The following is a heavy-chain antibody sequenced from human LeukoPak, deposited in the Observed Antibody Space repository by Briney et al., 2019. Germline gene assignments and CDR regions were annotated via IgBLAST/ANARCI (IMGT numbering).Heavy chain of an antibody. CDR3: ARRMIMVRGVNQVMDYGMDV. CDR2: IYNIRTT. J-gene: IGHJ6*02. V-gene: IGHV4-39*07. Sequence: SETLSLTCNVSGGSVTSNNFHWGWIRQPPGKGLEWIGIIYNIRTTSYSPSLKSRVTISVDTSKNQFSLKMTSMTAADTAMYFCARRMIMVRGVNQVMDYGMDVWGQGTTVTVSS. D-gene: IGHD3-10*01. CDR1: GGSVTSNNFH.